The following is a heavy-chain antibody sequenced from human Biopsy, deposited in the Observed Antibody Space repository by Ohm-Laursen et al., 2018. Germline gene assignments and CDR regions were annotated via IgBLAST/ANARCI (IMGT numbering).Heavy chain of an antibody. CDR2: VYYTGST. CDR1: GDSISSYY. V-gene: IGHV4-59*01. J-gene: IGHJ2*01. Sequence: GTLSLTCTVSGDSISSYYWSWIRQPPGKGLQWIGYVYYTGSTDYNPSLQSRVTISVDTSKNHFSLRLRSVTPADTAIYYCAKDREYYSDRTVPGYFDLWGRGTLVTVSS. D-gene: IGHD3-22*01. CDR3: AKDREYYSDRTVPGYFDL.